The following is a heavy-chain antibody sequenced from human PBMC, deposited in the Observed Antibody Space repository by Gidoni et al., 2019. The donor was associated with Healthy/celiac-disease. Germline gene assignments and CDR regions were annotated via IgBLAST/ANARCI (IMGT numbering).Heavy chain of an antibody. V-gene: IGHV4-59*08. Sequence: QVQLQESGPGLVTPSQTLSLTCTLSGDSISTYYWSWIQQPPGKGLEWIGYIYYSGSTNYNPSLRSRVTISVDTSTNQFSLKLTSVIAADTAVDYCVRGKAAHGTVWFDPWGQGILVTVSS. CDR3: VRGKAAHGTVWFDP. J-gene: IGHJ5*02. CDR2: IYYSGST. CDR1: GDSISTYY. D-gene: IGHD6-13*01.